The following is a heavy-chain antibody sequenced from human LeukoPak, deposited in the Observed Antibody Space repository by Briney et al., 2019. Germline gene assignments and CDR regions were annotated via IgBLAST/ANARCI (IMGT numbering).Heavy chain of an antibody. V-gene: IGHV1-2*02. CDR3: ARWMATVTTPDY. Sequence: GASVKVSCKASGYTSNGFYLHWVRQAPGQGLEWMGWINPNSGGTNYAQKFQGRVTMTRDTSISTAYMELSRLRSDDTAVYYCARWMATVTTPDYWGQGTLVTVSS. D-gene: IGHD4-11*01. CDR1: GYTSNGFY. J-gene: IGHJ4*02. CDR2: INPNSGGT.